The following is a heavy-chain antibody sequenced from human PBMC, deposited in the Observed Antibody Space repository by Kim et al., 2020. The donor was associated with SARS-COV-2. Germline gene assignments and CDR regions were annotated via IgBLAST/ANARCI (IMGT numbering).Heavy chain of an antibody. CDR2: IYYSGST. CDR1: GGSISSGGYY. D-gene: IGHD4-17*01. J-gene: IGHJ4*02. Sequence: SETLSLTCTVSGGSISSGGYYWSWIRQHPGKGLEWIGYIYYSGSTYYNPSLKSRVTITVDTSKNQFSLKLSSVTAADTAVYYCARDAGGYGDYFPVDYYFDYWGQGTLVTVSS. CDR3: ARDAGGYGDYFPVDYYFDY. V-gene: IGHV4-31*03.